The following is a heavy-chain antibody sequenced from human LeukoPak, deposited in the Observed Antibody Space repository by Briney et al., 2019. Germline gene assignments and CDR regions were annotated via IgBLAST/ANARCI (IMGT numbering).Heavy chain of an antibody. J-gene: IGHJ6*02. V-gene: IGHV3-64D*09. D-gene: IGHD2-15*01. CDR1: GFPFSSYA. CDR2: ISDSGGST. Sequence: GGSLRLSCSASGFPFSSYAMHWVRQAPGKGLEYVSAISDSGGSTYYADSVKGRFTISRDDSKNTLYLQMSSLRAEDTAVYFCVHGYSFGPYGMDVWGQGTTVTVSS. CDR3: VHGYSFGPYGMDV.